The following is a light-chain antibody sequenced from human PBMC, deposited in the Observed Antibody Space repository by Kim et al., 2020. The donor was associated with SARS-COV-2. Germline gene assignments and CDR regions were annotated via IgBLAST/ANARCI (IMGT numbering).Light chain of an antibody. J-gene: IGKJ4*01. V-gene: IGKV1-39*01. Sequence: DIQMTQSPSSLSASVGDRVIITCRASQTIDSYLNWYQQKPGKAPELLIYAASTLQSGVPSRFSGSGSGTDFTLTISSLQPADFAAYFCQQSYSTPLTFGGGTKVEI. CDR3: QQSYSTPLT. CDR1: QTIDSY. CDR2: AAS.